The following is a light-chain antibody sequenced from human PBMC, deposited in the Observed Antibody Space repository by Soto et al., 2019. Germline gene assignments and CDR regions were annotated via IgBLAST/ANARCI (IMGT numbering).Light chain of an antibody. CDR2: DAS. Sequence: IVLKQSPATLSLSPGERATLSCRASQSVSSYLACYQQKPGQAPRLLIYDASNRATGIPARFSGSGSGTDFTLTISSLEPEDFAVYYCQQRSNWPRTFGQGTKVDIK. CDR1: QSVSSY. V-gene: IGKV3-11*01. CDR3: QQRSNWPRT. J-gene: IGKJ1*01.